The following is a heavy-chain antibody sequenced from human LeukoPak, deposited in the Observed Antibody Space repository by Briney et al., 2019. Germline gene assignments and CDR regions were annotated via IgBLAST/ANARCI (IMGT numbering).Heavy chain of an antibody. V-gene: IGHV1-8*01. CDR1: GYTFTSYD. J-gene: IGHJ4*02. CDR3: ARGGYSSGWYVFDY. Sequence: ASVKVSCKASGYTFTSYDINWVRQATGQGLEWMGWMNPNSGNTGYAQKFQGRVTMTRNTSISTAYMELSSLRSEDTAVYYCARGGYSSGWYVFDYWGQGTLVTVSS. CDR2: MNPNSGNT. D-gene: IGHD6-19*01.